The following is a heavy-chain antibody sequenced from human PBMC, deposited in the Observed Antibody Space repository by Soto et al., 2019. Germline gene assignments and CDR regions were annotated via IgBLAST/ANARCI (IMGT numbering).Heavy chain of an antibody. J-gene: IGHJ1*01. CDR2: ISYDGSNK. CDR3: ARDLRYGGKSLAEYFQH. CDR1: GFTFSSYA. D-gene: IGHD2-15*01. Sequence: QVQLVESGGGVVQPGRSLRLSCAASGFTFSSYAMHWVRQAPGKGLEWVAVISYDGSNKYYADSVKGRFTISRDNSKNTLYLQMTSLRAEDTAVYYCARDLRYGGKSLAEYFQHWGQGTLVTVSS. V-gene: IGHV3-30-3*01.